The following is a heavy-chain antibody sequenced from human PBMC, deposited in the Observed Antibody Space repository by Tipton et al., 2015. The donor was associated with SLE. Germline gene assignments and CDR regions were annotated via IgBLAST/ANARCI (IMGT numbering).Heavy chain of an antibody. J-gene: IGHJ4*02. D-gene: IGHD4-17*01. Sequence: LRLSCAVYGGSFSGYYWSWIRQPPGKGPEWIGEINHSGSTNYNPSLKSRVTISVDTSKNQFSLKLSSVTAADTAVYYCAREGSTVTTNFDYWGQGTLVTVSS. CDR2: INHSGST. CDR1: GGSFSGYY. V-gene: IGHV4-34*01. CDR3: AREGSTVTTNFDY.